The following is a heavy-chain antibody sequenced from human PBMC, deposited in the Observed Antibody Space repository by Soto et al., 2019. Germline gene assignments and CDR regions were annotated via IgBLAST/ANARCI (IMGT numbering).Heavy chain of an antibody. V-gene: IGHV1-58*01. D-gene: IGHD3-9*01. Sequence: SVKVSCKASGFTFTSSAVQWVRQARGQRLEWIGWIVVGSGNTNYAQKFQGRVTITRDMSTSTAYMELSSLRSEDTAVYYCARDRRYFDWAIDYWGQGTLVTVSS. CDR3: ARDRRYFDWAIDY. J-gene: IGHJ4*02. CDR1: GFTFTSSA. CDR2: IVVGSGNT.